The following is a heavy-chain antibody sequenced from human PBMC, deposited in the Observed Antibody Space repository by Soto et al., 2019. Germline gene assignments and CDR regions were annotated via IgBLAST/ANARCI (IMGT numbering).Heavy chain of an antibody. CDR1: GGSISSYY. CDR3: ARVVVVPAAGGPGYYYYMDV. CDR2: IYYSGST. D-gene: IGHD2-2*01. V-gene: IGHV4-59*01. J-gene: IGHJ6*03. Sequence: SETLSLTCTVSGGSISSYYWSWIRQPPGKGLEWIGYIYYSGSTNYNPSLKSRVTISVDTSKNQFSLKLSSVTAADTAVYYCARVVVVPAAGGPGYYYYMDVWGKGTTVTVSS.